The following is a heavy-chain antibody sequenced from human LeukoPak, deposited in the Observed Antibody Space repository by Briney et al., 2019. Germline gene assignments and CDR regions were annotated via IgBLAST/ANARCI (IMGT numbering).Heavy chain of an antibody. Sequence: SETLSLTCTVSGGSISSHYWSWIRQPPGKGLEWIGYIYYSGSTNYNPSLKSRVTISVDTSKNQFSLKLSSVTAADTAVYYCARVELFDWFDPWGQGTLVTVSS. CDR1: GGSISSHY. D-gene: IGHD1-26*01. CDR3: ARVELFDWFDP. V-gene: IGHV4-59*11. CDR2: IYYSGST. J-gene: IGHJ5*02.